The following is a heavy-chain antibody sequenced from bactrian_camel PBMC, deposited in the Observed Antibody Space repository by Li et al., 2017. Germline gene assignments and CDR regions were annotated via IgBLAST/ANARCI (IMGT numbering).Heavy chain of an antibody. J-gene: IGHJ4*01. CDR2: IYLGSAT. CDR1: LSAYRRYC. V-gene: IGHV3S53*01. Sequence: HVQLVESGGGSVQAGRSLTLSCTTSLSAYRRYCMAWFRQAPGKEREAVAHIYLGSATHYDDSVKGRFTISQDSAKNTVYLQMNSLKPEDTGTYYCALDVSFSSDRCTRMDDKNYKYWGQGTQVT. CDR3: ALDVSFSSDRCTRMDDKNYKY. D-gene: IGHD2*01.